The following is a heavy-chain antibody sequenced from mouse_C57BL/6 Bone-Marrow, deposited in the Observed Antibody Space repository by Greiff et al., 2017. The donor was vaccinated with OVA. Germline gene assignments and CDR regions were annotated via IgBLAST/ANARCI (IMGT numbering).Heavy chain of an antibody. CDR1: GYTFTSYG. CDR2: IYPRSGNT. CDR3: ARGSYSNYNAMDY. V-gene: IGHV1-81*01. Sequence: KQSGAELARPGASVKLSCKASGYTFTSYGISWVKQRTGQGLEWIGEIYPRSGNTYYNEKFKGKATLTADKSSSTAYMELRSLTSEDSAVYFCARGSYSNYNAMDYWGQGTSVTVSS. J-gene: IGHJ4*01. D-gene: IGHD2-5*01.